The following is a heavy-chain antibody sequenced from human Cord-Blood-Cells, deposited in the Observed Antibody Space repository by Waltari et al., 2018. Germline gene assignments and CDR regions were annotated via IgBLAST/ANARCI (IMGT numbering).Heavy chain of an antibody. Sequence: QVQLVQSGAEVKKPGSSVKVSCKASGGTFSSYAISWLRQATGKGLEWMGGNIPIFGTANYAQKFQGRVTITADESTSTAYMELSSLRSEDTAVYYCATGAPSFDYDFWSGAFDYWGQGTLVTVSS. CDR2: NIPIFGTA. D-gene: IGHD3-3*01. J-gene: IGHJ4*02. CDR3: ATGAPSFDYDFWSGAFDY. CDR1: GGTFSSYA. V-gene: IGHV1-69*01.